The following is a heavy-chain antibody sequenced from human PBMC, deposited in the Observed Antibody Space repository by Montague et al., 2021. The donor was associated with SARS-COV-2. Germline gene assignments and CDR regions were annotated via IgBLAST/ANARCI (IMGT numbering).Heavy chain of an antibody. V-gene: IGHV4-31*02. D-gene: IGHD3-3*01. CDR3: ARDPINRITIFGVVTRGWYWEL. CDR2: IYYSGST. Sequence: IYYSGSTYYNPSLKSRVTVSVDTSKNQFSLKLSSVTAAYTAVYYCARDPINRITIFGVVTRGWYWELGGSGSL. J-gene: IGHJ2*01.